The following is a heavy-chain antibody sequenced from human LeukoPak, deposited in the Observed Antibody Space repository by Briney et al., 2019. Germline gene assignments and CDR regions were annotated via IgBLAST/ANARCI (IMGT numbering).Heavy chain of an antibody. V-gene: IGHV3-7*01. CDR2: IKQDGSEK. J-gene: IGHJ3*02. CDR3: ARGIVGADDAFDI. Sequence: PGGSLRLSCAASGFTFSSYWMSWVRQAPGKGLEWVANIKQDGSEKYYVDSVKGRFTISRDNAKNSLYRQMNSLRAEDTAVYYCARGIVGADDAFDIWGQGTMVTVSS. D-gene: IGHD1-26*01. CDR1: GFTFSSYW.